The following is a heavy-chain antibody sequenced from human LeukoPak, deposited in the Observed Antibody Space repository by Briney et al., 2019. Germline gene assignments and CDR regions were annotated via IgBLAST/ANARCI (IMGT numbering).Heavy chain of an antibody. D-gene: IGHD6-13*01. CDR1: GFTFSSYS. CDR3: ARDRSSFVAAESGAFDI. J-gene: IGHJ3*02. Sequence: GGSLRLSCAASGFTFSSYSMNWVRQAPGKGLEWVSSISSSSSYIYYADSVKGRFTISRDNAENSLYLQMNSLRAEDTAVYYCARDRSSFVAAESGAFDIWGQGTMVTVSS. CDR2: ISSSSSYI. V-gene: IGHV3-21*01.